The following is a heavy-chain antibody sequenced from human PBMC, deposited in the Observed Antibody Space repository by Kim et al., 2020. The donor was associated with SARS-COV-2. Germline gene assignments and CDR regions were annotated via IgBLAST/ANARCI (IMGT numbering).Heavy chain of an antibody. Sequence: GGSLRLSCVASGFIFSDAWMSWVRQAPGKGLQWVANINQDGGEKNYVDSVKGRFTISRDNARNSVYLQLSSLRGEDTADYYCARGHDGMEVWGQGTTVTVS. CDR2: INQDGGEK. CDR3: ARGHDGMEV. CDR1: GFIFSDAW. J-gene: IGHJ6*02. V-gene: IGHV3-7*03.